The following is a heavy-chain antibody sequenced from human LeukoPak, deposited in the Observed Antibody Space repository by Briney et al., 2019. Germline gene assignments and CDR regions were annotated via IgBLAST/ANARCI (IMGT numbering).Heavy chain of an antibody. CDR2: ISYDGSNK. CDR1: GLTFSSYA. Sequence: GGSLRLSCAASGLTFSSYAMHWVRQAPGKGLEWVAVISYDGSNKYYADSVKGRFTISRDNSKNTLYLQMNSLRAEDTAVYYCARVTYYYDSSGYYPAGAFDYWGQGTLVTVSS. D-gene: IGHD3-22*01. V-gene: IGHV3-30*04. J-gene: IGHJ4*02. CDR3: ARVTYYYDSSGYYPAGAFDY.